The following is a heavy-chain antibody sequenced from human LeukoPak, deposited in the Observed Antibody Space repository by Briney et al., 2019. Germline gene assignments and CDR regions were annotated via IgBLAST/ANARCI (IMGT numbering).Heavy chain of an antibody. CDR2: INPNSGGT. J-gene: IGHJ5*02. D-gene: IGHD6-19*01. V-gene: IGHV1-2*02. CDR3: ALGGAVAGYTNWFDP. CDR1: GYTFTNYY. Sequence: ASVKVSCKASGYTFTNYYIYWVRQAPGQGLEWMGWINPNSGGTNYAQKFQGRVTMTRDTSITTAYMELSRLRSDDTAVYYCALGGAVAGYTNWFDPWGQGTLVTVSS.